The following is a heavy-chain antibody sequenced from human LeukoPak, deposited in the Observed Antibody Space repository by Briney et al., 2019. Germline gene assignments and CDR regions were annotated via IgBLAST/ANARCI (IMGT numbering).Heavy chain of an antibody. CDR1: GFTFSIYG. CDR3: ASGFGELGH. CDR2: IRTGGDST. J-gene: IGHJ4*02. V-gene: IGHV3-23*01. D-gene: IGHD3-10*01. Sequence: GGSLRLSCAASGFTFSIYGMSWVRQAPGKGLEWVSAIRTGGDSTYYADSVKGRFTISRDNSKNTLYLQMNSLRAEDTAVYYCASGFGELGHWGQGTLVTVSS.